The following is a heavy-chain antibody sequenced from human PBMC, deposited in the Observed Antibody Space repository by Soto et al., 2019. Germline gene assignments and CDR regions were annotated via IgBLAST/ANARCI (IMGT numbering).Heavy chain of an antibody. D-gene: IGHD4-17*01. J-gene: IGHJ4*02. CDR2: IIPIFGTP. CDR3: ARGIDYGGVNRIDY. CDR1: GDTFNKYA. Sequence: SVKVSCKASGDTFNKYAFNWARQAPGQGLEWMGGIIPIFGTPNYAQRVQGRVTITADESTSTAYMELSSLRSEDTAVYYCARGIDYGGVNRIDYWGQGTLVTVSS. V-gene: IGHV1-69*13.